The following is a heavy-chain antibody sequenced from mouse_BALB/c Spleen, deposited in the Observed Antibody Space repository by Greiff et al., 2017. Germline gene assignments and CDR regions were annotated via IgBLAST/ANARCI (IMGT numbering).Heavy chain of an antibody. CDR3: SRHYYGSREGAMDY. V-gene: IGHV1-7*01. CDR2: INPSTGYT. J-gene: IGHJ4*01. CDR1: GYTFTSYW. Sequence: QVQLKQSGAELAKPGASVKMSCKASGYTFTSYWMHWVKQRPGQGLEWIGYINPSTGYTEYNQKFKDKATLTADKSSSTAYMQLSSLTSEDSAVYYCSRHYYGSREGAMDYWGQGTSVTVSS. D-gene: IGHD1-1*01.